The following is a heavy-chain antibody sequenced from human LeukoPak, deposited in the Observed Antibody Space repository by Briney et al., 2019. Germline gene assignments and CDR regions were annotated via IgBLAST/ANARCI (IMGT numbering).Heavy chain of an antibody. CDR1: GFTVSTNY. D-gene: IGHD1-26*01. CDR2: IYSDGTT. J-gene: IGHJ4*02. Sequence: QPGGSLRLSCAASGFTVSTNYMTWVRQAPGKGLEWVSEIYSDGTTYYAASVKGRFSISRDNSKNTVYLEMNSLRAEDTAVYYCAKDAFSGSYLPSFDYWGQGTLVTVSS. CDR3: AKDAFSGSYLPSFDY. V-gene: IGHV3-53*01.